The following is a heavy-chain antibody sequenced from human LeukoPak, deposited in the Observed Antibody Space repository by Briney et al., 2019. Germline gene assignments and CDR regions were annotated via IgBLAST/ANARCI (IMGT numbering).Heavy chain of an antibody. CDR3: ARHRRYGSGSSHYYYMDV. Sequence: GESLKISCKGSGYNFTNYWIGWVRQMSGKGLEWMGVIYPGDSDTTYSPSFQGQVTISADKSISTAYLQWSSLKASDTAMYYCARHRRYGSGSSHYYYMDVWGKGTTVTISS. V-gene: IGHV5-51*01. CDR1: GYNFTNYW. J-gene: IGHJ6*03. D-gene: IGHD3-10*01. CDR2: IYPGDSDT.